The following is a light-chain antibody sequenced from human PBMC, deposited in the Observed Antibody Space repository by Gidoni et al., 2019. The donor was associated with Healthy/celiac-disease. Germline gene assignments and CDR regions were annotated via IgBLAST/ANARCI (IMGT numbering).Light chain of an antibody. CDR2: AAS. CDR3: LQYYSYPLT. V-gene: IGKV1-8*01. J-gene: IGKJ4*01. CDR1: QGISSY. Sequence: AIRMTQTPSSFSASTGDSVTITCRASQGISSYLDWYQQKPGKSPKLLIYAASTLQSGVPSRFSGSGSGTDFTLTISCLQSEDFATYYCLQYYSYPLTFGGGTKVEIK.